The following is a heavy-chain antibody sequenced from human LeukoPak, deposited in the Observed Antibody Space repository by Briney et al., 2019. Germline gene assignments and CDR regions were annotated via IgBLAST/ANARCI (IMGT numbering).Heavy chain of an antibody. CDR2: ISSSGSTI. CDR1: GFTFSSYE. CDR3: ASPARPSDNSGSGLGELLWGFDY. Sequence: PGGSLRLSCAASGFTFSSYEMNWVRQAPGKGLEWVSYISSSGSTIYYADSVKGRFTISRDNAKNSLYLQMNSLRAEDTAVYYCASPARPSDNSGSGLGELLWGFDYWGQGTLVTVSS. D-gene: IGHD3-16*01. J-gene: IGHJ4*02. V-gene: IGHV3-48*03.